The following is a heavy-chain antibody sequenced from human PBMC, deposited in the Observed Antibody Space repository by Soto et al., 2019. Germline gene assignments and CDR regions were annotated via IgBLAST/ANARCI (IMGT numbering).Heavy chain of an antibody. V-gene: IGHV3-11*01. CDR3: ARDDGVVPAAIPTDYGMDV. CDR2: ISSSGSTI. D-gene: IGHD2-2*02. Sequence: GGSLRLSCAASGFTFSDYYMSWIRQAPGKGLEWVSYISSSGSTIYYADSVKGRFTISRDNAKNSLYLQMNSLRAEDPAVYYCARDDGVVPAAIPTDYGMDVWGQGTTVNVSS. J-gene: IGHJ6*02. CDR1: GFTFSDYY.